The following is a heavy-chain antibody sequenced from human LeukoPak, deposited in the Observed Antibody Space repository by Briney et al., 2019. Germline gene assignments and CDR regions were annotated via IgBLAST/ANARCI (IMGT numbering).Heavy chain of an antibody. V-gene: IGHV1-2*02. Sequence: GASVKVSCKASGYTFTGYYMHWVRQAPGQGLEWMGWINPNSGDTNYAQKFQGRVTMTRDTSISTAYMELSRLRSDDTAVYYCARGVGYYDILTGPWRLVEFDYWGQGTLVTVSS. CDR3: ARGVGYYDILTGPWRLVEFDY. J-gene: IGHJ4*02. D-gene: IGHD3-9*01. CDR1: GYTFTGYY. CDR2: INPNSGDT.